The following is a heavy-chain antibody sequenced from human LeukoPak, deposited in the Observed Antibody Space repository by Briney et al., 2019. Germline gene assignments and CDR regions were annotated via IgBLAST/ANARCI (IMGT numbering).Heavy chain of an antibody. D-gene: IGHD5-12*01. CDR2: IYNSSNT. CDR1: GDSISSSSYC. Sequence: SETLSLTCTVSGDSISSSSYCWDWLRQPPGKGLEWIGNIYNSSNTHYNPSLKTRITMSVDTSKNQFSLKLNSVTAADTGIYYCARHSRSAYTGYENAFDIWGQGTMVTVSS. J-gene: IGHJ3*02. V-gene: IGHV4-39*01. CDR3: ARHSRSAYTGYENAFDI.